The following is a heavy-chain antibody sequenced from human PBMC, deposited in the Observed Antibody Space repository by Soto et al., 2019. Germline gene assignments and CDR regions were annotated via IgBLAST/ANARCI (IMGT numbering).Heavy chain of an antibody. V-gene: IGHV1-69*12. CDR1: GGTFSSYA. J-gene: IGHJ4*02. CDR2: IIPIFGTA. Sequence: QVQLVQSGAEVKKPGSSVKVSCKASGGTFSSYAISWVRQAPGQGLEWMGGIIPIFGTANYAQKFQGRVTITADEXKXXAHMELSRLRYEDRAVYFGARDRARRRGVVYYLDYWGQGNMVTGAS. CDR3: ARDRARRRGVVYYLDY. D-gene: IGHD3-10*01.